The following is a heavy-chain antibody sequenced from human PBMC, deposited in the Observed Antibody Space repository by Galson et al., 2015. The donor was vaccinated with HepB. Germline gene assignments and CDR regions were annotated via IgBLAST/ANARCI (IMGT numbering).Heavy chain of an antibody. D-gene: IGHD4-17*01. CDR3: AHRLVDGDYVPYFDY. J-gene: IGHJ4*02. Sequence: PALVTPPQTLTLTCTFSGFSLRTSGVGVGWIRQPPGKALEWLALIYWDDDKRYSPSLKSRLTITKDTSKNQVVLTMTNMDPVDTATYYCAHRLVDGDYVPYFDYWGQGTLVTVSS. V-gene: IGHV2-5*02. CDR2: IYWDDDK. CDR1: GFSLRTSGVG.